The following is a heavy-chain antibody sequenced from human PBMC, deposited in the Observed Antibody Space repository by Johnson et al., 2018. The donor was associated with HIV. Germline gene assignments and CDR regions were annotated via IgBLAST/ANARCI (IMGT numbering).Heavy chain of an antibody. J-gene: IGHJ3*02. CDR3: ARETVTSGAFDI. CDR1: GFTFSSYA. D-gene: IGHD4-11*01. CDR2: ISSSDRTI. Sequence: VQLVESGGGLVQPGGSLRLSCSSSGFTFSSYAMSWVRQAPGKGLEWVSYISSSDRTIYYADSVKGRFTISRDNAKNSLYLQMNSLRAGDTAVYYCARETVTSGAFDIWGQGTMVTVSS. V-gene: IGHV3-48*04.